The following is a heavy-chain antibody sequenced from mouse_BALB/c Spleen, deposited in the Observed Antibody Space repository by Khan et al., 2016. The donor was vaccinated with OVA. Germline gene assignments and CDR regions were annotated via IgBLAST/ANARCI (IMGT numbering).Heavy chain of an antibody. CDR2: IFPGTGTT. J-gene: IGHJ3*01. CDR1: GYTFTSYW. D-gene: IGHD2-1*01. V-gene: IGHV1S132*01. Sequence: QVQLKESGAELVKPGASVKLSCKTSGYTFTSYWIQWVKQRPGQGLGWIGQIFPGTGTTYYNENLTGKATLTVDTSSSTAYMQLSSVTSEDSAVYFCARGYFGNYGLVYWGQGTLVTVSP. CDR3: ARGYFGNYGLVY.